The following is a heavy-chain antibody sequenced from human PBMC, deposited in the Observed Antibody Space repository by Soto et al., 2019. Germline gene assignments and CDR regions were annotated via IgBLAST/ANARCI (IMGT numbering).Heavy chain of an antibody. J-gene: IGHJ4*02. CDR1: GGSISSGGYS. CDR2: IYHSGST. CDR3: AKDTAMAPYYFDY. V-gene: IGHV4-30-2*01. D-gene: IGHD5-18*01. Sequence: SETLSLTCAVSGGSISSGGYSWSWIRQPPGKGLEWIGYIYHSGSTYYNPSLKSRVTISVDRSKNQFSLKLSSVTAEDTAVYHCAKDTAMAPYYFDYWGQGTLVTVSS.